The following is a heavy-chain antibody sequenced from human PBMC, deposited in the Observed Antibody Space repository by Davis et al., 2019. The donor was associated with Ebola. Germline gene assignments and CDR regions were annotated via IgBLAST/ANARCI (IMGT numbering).Heavy chain of an antibody. J-gene: IGHJ4*02. V-gene: IGHV4-34*01. CDR2: INHSGST. CDR1: GGSFSGYY. Sequence: MPSETLSLTCAVYGGSFSGYYWSWIRQPPGKGLEWIGEINHSGSTNYNASLKSRVTISVDTSKNQFSLKLSSVTAADAAVYYCARGLYYYDSSGYYGKWGQGTLVTVSS. D-gene: IGHD3-22*01. CDR3: ARGLYYYDSSGYYGK.